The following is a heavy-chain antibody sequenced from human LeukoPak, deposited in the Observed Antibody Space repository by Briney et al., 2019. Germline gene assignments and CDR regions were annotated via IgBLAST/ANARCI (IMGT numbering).Heavy chain of an antibody. Sequence: GSLRLSCAASGFTLSSYWVSWVRQAPGKGLEWVANIKQDGSEKYYVDSVKGRFSISRDNAKNSLYLQMNSLRAEDTAVYYCARDLVSGGGYWGQGTLVTVSS. D-gene: IGHD6-25*01. CDR1: GFTLSSYW. J-gene: IGHJ4*02. CDR3: ARDLVSGGGY. CDR2: IKQDGSEK. V-gene: IGHV3-7*01.